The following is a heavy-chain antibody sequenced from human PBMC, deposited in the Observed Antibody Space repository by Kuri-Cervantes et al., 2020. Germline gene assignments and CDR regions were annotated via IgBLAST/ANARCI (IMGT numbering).Heavy chain of an antibody. J-gene: IGHJ6*03. CDR2: ISSSSSYI. CDR3: AFYDFGYMDV. CDR1: GFTFSSYS. V-gene: IGHV3-21*04. Sequence: GESLKISCAASGFTFSSYSMNWVRQAPGKGLEWVSSISSSSSYIYYADSVKGRFTISRDNAKNSLYLQVNGLRAEDTAVYYCAFYDFGYMDVWGKGTTVTVSS. D-gene: IGHD3-3*01.